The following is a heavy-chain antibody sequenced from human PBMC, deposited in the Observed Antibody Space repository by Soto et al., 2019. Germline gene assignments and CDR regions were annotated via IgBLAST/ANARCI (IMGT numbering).Heavy chain of an antibody. CDR1: GVSFVSLA. Sequence: GGSLGLSCVASGVSFVSLAMSWVRKAPGEGLEWVSTISDGSGDKKYADSVRGRLTISRDNSKNTLYLQMSSLRAEDSAVYYCARGSKDSSPGSRIFDFWGRGTLVTVSS. V-gene: IGHV3-23*01. CDR3: ARGSKDSSPGSRIFDF. CDR2: ISDGSGDK. D-gene: IGHD3-10*01. J-gene: IGHJ4*02.